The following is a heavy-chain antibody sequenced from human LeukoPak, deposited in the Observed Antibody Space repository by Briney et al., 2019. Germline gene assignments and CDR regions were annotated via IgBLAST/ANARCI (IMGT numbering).Heavy chain of an antibody. Sequence: GGSLRLSCAASGFTVSSSYMSWVRQARGKGLERVSVIYSGGNMYYADSVKGRFTISRDNFKNTLYLQMNSLRAEDTAVYYCARAYQWLDKNFDYWGQGTLVTVSS. D-gene: IGHD6-19*01. CDR2: IYSGGNM. V-gene: IGHV3-66*01. CDR1: GFTVSSSY. J-gene: IGHJ4*02. CDR3: ARAYQWLDKNFDY.